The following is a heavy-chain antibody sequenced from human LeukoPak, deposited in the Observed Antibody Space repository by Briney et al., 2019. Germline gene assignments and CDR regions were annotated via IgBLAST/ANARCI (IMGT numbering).Heavy chain of an antibody. V-gene: IGHV3-21*01. J-gene: IGHJ4*02. CDR1: GFTFSHYN. Sequence: GGSLRLSCSASGFTFSHYNMNWVRQAPGKGLEWVSSITSSSGYIDYADSVRGRFTISRDNAKNSLSLQMNNLRVDDMAVYYCARSITMVRGVTDYWGQGTLVTVSS. CDR2: ITSSSGYI. D-gene: IGHD3-10*01. CDR3: ARSITMVRGVTDY.